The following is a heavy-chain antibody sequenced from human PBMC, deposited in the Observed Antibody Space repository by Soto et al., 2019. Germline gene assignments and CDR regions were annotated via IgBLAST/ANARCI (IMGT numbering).Heavy chain of an antibody. CDR1: GGSFSSGGDY. V-gene: IGHV4-31*03. CDR3: ARATSFSGHHGY. J-gene: IGHJ4*02. CDR2: IYYSGST. D-gene: IGHD2-8*02. Sequence: QLQLQESGPGLVKPSQTLSLACTVSGGSFSSGGDYWSWIRQLPGKGLEWIGYIYYSGSTYYNPSLKIRVTISLDTSKNQFDLKLSSVNAADTAVYYCARATSFSGHHGYWGQGTLVTVSS.